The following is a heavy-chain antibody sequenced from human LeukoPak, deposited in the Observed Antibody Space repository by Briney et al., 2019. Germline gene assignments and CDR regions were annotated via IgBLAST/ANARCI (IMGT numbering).Heavy chain of an antibody. V-gene: IGHV3-73*01. CDR1: GFTFSGSA. CDR3: TRLSSTVTTDYYYYMDV. J-gene: IGHJ6*03. CDR2: IRSKANSYAT. Sequence: GGSLKLSCAASGFTFSGSAMHWVRQASGEGLEWVGRIRSKANSYATAYAASVKGRFTISRDDSKNTAYLQMNSLKTEDTAVYYCTRLSSTVTTDYYYYMDVWGKGTTVTVSS. D-gene: IGHD4-17*01.